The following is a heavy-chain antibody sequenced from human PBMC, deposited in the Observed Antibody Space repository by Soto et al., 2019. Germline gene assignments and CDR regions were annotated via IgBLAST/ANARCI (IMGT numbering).Heavy chain of an antibody. Sequence: QVQLQQSGAGLLKPSETLSLTCAVYGESFSGYIWTWIRQTPGKGLQWIGQINHSGRAYYKPSLKSRVTISLHSSTSQFSLELSSVTAADMAVYFCARGLITGSHYSGGWYYFDSWGQGTQVTVSS. CDR2: INHSGRA. D-gene: IGHD6-19*01. CDR1: GESFSGYI. V-gene: IGHV4-34*01. J-gene: IGHJ4*02. CDR3: ARGLITGSHYSGGWYYFDS.